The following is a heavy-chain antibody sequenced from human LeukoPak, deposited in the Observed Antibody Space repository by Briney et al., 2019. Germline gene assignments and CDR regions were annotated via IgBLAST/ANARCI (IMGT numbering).Heavy chain of an antibody. CDR3: ARGRGYSGYDGADYFDY. D-gene: IGHD5-12*01. CDR1: DGSISSSSYY. V-gene: IGHV4-39*07. CDR2: IYYTGNT. Sequence: SETLSLTCSVSDGSISSSSYYWGWIRQPPGKGLEWIGSIYYTGNTFYNPSLKSRVTIPVDTSKNQFSLKLSSVTAADTAVYYCARGRGYSGYDGADYFDYWGQGTLVTVSS. J-gene: IGHJ4*02.